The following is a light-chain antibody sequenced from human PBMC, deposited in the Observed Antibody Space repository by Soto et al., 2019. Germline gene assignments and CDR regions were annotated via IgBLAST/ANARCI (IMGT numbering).Light chain of an antibody. CDR3: SSYTSSSTQV. J-gene: IGLJ1*01. CDR2: EVS. Sequence: QSVLTQPASVSGSPGQSITISCTGTSSDVGGYNYVSWYQQHPGKAPKLMIYEVSNRPSGASNRFSGSKSGNTASLTIPGLQAEDEADYYCSSYTSSSTQVFGTGTKLTVL. CDR1: SSDVGGYNY. V-gene: IGLV2-14*01.